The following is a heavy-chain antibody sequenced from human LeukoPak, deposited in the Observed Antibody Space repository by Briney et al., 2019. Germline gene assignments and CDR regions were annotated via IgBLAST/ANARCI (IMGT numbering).Heavy chain of an antibody. CDR2: IYHSGST. CDR1: GYSISSGYY. J-gene: IGHJ4*02. D-gene: IGHD4-17*01. V-gene: IGHV4-38-2*02. CDR3: ARGDSAVTPNIPFDY. Sequence: SETLSLTCTVSGYSISSGYYWGWIRQPPGKGLEWIGSIYHSGSTYYNPSLKSRVTISVDTSKNQFSLKLSSVTAADTAVYYCARGDSAVTPNIPFDYWGQGTLVTVSS.